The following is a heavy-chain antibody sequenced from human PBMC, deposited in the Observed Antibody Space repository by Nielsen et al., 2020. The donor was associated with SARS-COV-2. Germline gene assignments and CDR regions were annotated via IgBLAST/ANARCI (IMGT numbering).Heavy chain of an antibody. V-gene: IGHV3-74*01. D-gene: IGHD6-13*01. CDR2: INSDGSST. CDR3: ARDGYSSSWYISTSYFDY. Sequence: WIRKPPGKGLVWVSRINSDGSSTSYADSVKGRFTISRDNAKNTLYLQMNSLRDEDTAVYYCARDGYSSSWYISTSYFDYWGQGTLVTVSS. J-gene: IGHJ4*02.